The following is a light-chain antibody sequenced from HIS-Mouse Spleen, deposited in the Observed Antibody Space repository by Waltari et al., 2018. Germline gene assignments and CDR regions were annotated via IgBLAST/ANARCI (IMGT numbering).Light chain of an antibody. CDR3: QSYDSSLSGYV. CDR1: SPTIGAGYD. CDR2: GNS. V-gene: IGLV1-40*01. J-gene: IGLJ1*01. Sequence: QSVLTQPPSVSGAPGQRVTIPCTGSSPTIGAGYDVHWYQQLPGTAPKHLIYGNSNRPSGVPDRFSGSKSGTSASLAITGLQAEDEADYYCQSYDSSLSGYVFGTGTKVTVL.